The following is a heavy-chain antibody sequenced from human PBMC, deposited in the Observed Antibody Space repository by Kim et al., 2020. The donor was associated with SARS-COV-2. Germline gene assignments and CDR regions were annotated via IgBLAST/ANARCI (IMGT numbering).Heavy chain of an antibody. J-gene: IGHJ6*02. V-gene: IGHV3-30*02. Sequence: TVKGRFTISRENSKKTLYLEMNNLRPEDTAVYYCAQDRSGWGDYYVYVLDVWGQGTTVTVSS. D-gene: IGHD6-19*01. CDR3: AQDRSGWGDYYVYVLDV.